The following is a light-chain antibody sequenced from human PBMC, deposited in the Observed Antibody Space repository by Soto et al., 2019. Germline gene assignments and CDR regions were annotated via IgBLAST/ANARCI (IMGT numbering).Light chain of an antibody. V-gene: IGKV1-5*01. CDR3: QQYSSYWWT. Sequence: DIPMTQSPSTLSASVGDRVTITCRASQSIDRWLAWFQQKPGKAPKIVIYDASSLESGVPSRFSGSGSGTEFTLTISSLQPDDFATYFCQQYSSYWWTFGQGTKVEIK. CDR2: DAS. J-gene: IGKJ1*01. CDR1: QSIDRW.